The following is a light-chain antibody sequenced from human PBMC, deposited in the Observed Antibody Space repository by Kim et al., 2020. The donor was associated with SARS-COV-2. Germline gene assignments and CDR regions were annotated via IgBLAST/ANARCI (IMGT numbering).Light chain of an antibody. Sequence: QSITIASTGTSSDVGGYNYVSWYQQHPGKAPKLMIYDVSKRPSGVSNRFSGSKSGNTASLTISGLQAEDEADYYCSSYTSSSTWVFGGGTKLTVL. V-gene: IGLV2-14*04. CDR1: SSDVGGYNY. CDR3: SSYTSSSTWV. CDR2: DVS. J-gene: IGLJ3*02.